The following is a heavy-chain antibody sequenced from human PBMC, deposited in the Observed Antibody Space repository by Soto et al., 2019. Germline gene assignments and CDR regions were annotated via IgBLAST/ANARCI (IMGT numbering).Heavy chain of an antibody. CDR1: GGTFSSYA. CDR3: ARGNIVGATTPLYYYYYGMDV. CDR2: IIPIFGTA. Sequence: SVKVSCKASGGTFSSYAISWVRQAPGQGLEWMGGIIPIFGTANYAQKFQGRVTITADESTSTAYMELSSLRSEDTAVYYCARGNIVGATTPLYYYYYGMDVWGQGTTVTVSS. D-gene: IGHD1-26*01. J-gene: IGHJ6*02. V-gene: IGHV1-69*13.